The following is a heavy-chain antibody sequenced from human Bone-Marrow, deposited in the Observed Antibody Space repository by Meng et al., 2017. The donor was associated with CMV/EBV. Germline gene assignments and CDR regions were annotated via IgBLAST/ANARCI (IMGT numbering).Heavy chain of an antibody. CDR1: GFTFSSYA. J-gene: IGHJ6*02. D-gene: IGHD3-3*01. CDR3: ATLGDVLRFLEWLSSYYYYGMDV. V-gene: IGHV3-30*04. Sequence: GESLKISCAASGFTFSSYALHWVRQAPGKGLEWVALISSDGSYKNYGDSVKGRFTFSRDNSKNTLYLQMNSLRAEDTAVYYCATLGDVLRFLEWLSSYYYYGMDVWGQGNTVNVAS. CDR2: ISSDGSYK.